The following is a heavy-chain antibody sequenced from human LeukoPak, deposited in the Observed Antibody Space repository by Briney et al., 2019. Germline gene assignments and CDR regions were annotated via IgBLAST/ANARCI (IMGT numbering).Heavy chain of an antibody. Sequence: GESLKISCKGSGYSFTSYWIGWVRQMPGKGLEWMGIYSPSFQGQVTISADKSISTAYLQWSSLRASDTAMFYCATLYREGAFDFWGQGTMVTVSS. CDR3: ATLYREGAFDF. J-gene: IGHJ3*01. CDR1: GYSFTSYW. V-gene: IGHV5-51*01. D-gene: IGHD5/OR15-5a*01.